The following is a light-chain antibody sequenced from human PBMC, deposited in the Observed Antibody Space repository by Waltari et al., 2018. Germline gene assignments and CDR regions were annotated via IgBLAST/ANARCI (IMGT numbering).Light chain of an antibody. V-gene: IGKV3-15*01. CDR3: QQYNNWPPWT. Sequence: EIVMTQSPATLSASPGERATLSCRARQSVSTFLPWYQQKPGQAPRPLIYGASTRVTGIPARFSASGSGTEFTLTISSLQSEDFALYYCQQYNNWPPWTFGQGTRVEIK. CDR1: QSVSTF. J-gene: IGKJ1*01. CDR2: GAS.